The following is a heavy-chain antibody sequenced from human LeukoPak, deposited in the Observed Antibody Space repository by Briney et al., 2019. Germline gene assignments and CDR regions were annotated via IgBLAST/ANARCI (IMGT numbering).Heavy chain of an antibody. CDR1: GDSISTSNSY. CDR2: IYYSGNT. D-gene: IGHD6-13*01. Sequence: SETLSLTCTVSGDSISTSNSYWGWIRQPPWKGLEWIGRIYYSGNTYYNASLKSRVTISVDTSKNQFSLKFTSVTAADTAVYYCARVVAEDSWGQGALVTVSS. CDR3: ARVVAEDS. V-gene: IGHV4-39*01. J-gene: IGHJ4*02.